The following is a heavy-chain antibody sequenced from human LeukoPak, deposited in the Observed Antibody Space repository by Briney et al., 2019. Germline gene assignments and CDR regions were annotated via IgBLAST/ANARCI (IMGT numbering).Heavy chain of an antibody. Sequence: EASVKVSCKAPGYTFTSYYMHWVRQAPGQGLEWMGIINPSGGSTSYAQKFQGRVTMTRDTSTSTVYMELSSLRSEDTAVYYCARETVVVPAAISFDIWGQGTMVTVSS. J-gene: IGHJ3*02. V-gene: IGHV1-46*01. CDR1: GYTFTSYY. CDR2: INPSGGST. CDR3: ARETVVVPAAISFDI. D-gene: IGHD2-2*02.